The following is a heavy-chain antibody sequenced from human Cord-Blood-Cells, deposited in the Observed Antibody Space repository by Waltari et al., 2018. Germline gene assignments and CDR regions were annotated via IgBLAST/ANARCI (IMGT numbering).Heavy chain of an antibody. CDR1: GGTFSSYA. J-gene: IGHJ4*02. CDR2: IIPILGIA. CDR3: ARDTRPGYSSSWLGDY. Sequence: QVQLVQSGAEVKKPGSSVKVSCKASGGTFSSYAISWVRQAPGQGLEWMGGIIPILGIANYAQKFQGRVTITADESTSTAYMELSSLRSEDTAVYYCARDTRPGYSSSWLGDYWGQGTLVTVSS. D-gene: IGHD6-13*01. V-gene: IGHV1-69*04.